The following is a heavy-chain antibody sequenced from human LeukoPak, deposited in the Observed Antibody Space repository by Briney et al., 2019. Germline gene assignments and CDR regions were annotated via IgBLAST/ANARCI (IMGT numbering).Heavy chain of an antibody. CDR2: IYTSGST. Sequence: PSETLSLTCTVSGGSISSGSYYWSWIRQPAGKGLEWIGRIYTSGSTNYNPSLKSRVTISVDTSKNQFSLKLSSVTAADTAVYCCARGPILGRDYWGQGTLVTVSS. V-gene: IGHV4-61*02. CDR1: GGSISSGSYY. D-gene: IGHD3-10*01. J-gene: IGHJ4*02. CDR3: ARGPILGRDY.